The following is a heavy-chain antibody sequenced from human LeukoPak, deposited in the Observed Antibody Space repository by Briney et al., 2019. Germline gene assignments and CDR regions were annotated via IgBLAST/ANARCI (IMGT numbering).Heavy chain of an antibody. V-gene: IGHV3-21*01. CDR1: GFAFSTYS. J-gene: IGHJ6*03. CDR2: ITSTSTYI. Sequence: GGSLRLSCAASGFAFSTYSMTWVRQPPGKGLEWVSSITSTSTYIKYADSVKGRFTISRDNAKNSLYLQMNSLRAEDTAVYYCARVKAGATVENFYYYYMDVWGKGTTVTVSS. CDR3: ARVKAGATVENFYYYYMDV. D-gene: IGHD1/OR15-1a*01.